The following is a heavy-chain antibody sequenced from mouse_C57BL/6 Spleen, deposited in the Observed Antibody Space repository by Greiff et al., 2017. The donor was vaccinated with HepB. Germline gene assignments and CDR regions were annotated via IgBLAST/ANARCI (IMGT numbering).Heavy chain of an antibody. Sequence: QVQLKQSGPELVKPGASVKISCKASGYAFSSSWMNWVKQRPGKGLEWIGRIYPGDGDTNYNGKFKGKATLTADKSSSTAYMQLSSLTSEDSAVYFCAREGKGTAQATFDYWGQGTTLTVSS. CDR3: AREGKGTAQATFDY. D-gene: IGHD3-2*02. J-gene: IGHJ2*01. CDR2: IYPGDGDT. V-gene: IGHV1-82*01. CDR1: GYAFSSSW.